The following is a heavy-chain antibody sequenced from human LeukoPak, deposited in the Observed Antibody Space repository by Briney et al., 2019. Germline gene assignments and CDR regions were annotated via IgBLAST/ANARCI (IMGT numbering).Heavy chain of an antibody. CDR2: IYYSGST. CDR1: GGSISSGGYY. CDR3: ARAATTQHAFDI. V-gene: IGHV4-31*03. Sequence: PSQTLSLTCTVSGGSISSGGYYWSWIRQHPGKGLEWIGYIYYSGSTYYNPSLKSRVTISVDTSKNQFSLKLSSVTAADTAVYYCARAATTQHAFDIWGQGTMVTVSS. D-gene: IGHD1-26*01. J-gene: IGHJ3*02.